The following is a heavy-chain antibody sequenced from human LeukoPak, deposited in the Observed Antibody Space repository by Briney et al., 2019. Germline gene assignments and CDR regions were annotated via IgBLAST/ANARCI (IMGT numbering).Heavy chain of an antibody. J-gene: IGHJ4*02. D-gene: IGHD6-6*01. Sequence: GGSLRLSCAASGFTFTDYYLSWIRQAPGKGLEWVAYISSTGSRMYYAHSVKGRFTISRDNAQNLVYLQMNSLRAEDTAVYYCGGEPYGTSSDRLDYWGQGTLVTVSS. CDR3: GGEPYGTSSDRLDY. CDR1: GFTFTDYY. V-gene: IGHV3-11*04. CDR2: ISSTGSRM.